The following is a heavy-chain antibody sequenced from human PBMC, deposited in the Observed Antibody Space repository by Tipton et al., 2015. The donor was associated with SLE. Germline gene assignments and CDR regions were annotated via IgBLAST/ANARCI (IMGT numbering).Heavy chain of an antibody. CDR2: INHSGSA. CDR1: GGSFSGYY. CDR3: ARDLQLWSPHFDH. D-gene: IGHD5-18*01. V-gene: IGHV4-34*01. J-gene: IGHJ4*02. Sequence: TLSLTCAVYGGSFSGYYWSWIRQPPGKGLEWIGEINHSGSANYNPSLKSRVTISVDTSKNQFSLKLSSVTAADTAVYYCARDLQLWSPHFDHWGQGTLVTVSS.